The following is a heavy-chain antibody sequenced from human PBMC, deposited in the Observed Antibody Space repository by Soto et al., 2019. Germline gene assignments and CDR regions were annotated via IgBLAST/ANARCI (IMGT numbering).Heavy chain of an antibody. Sequence: QVQLVQSGAEVKKPGSSVKVSCKASGGTFSSYTISWVRQAPGQGLEWMGRIIPILGIANYAQKFQGRVTNTADKSTSTAYMELSSLRSEDTAVYYCARDRYGSGRFGMDVWGQGTTVTVSS. V-gene: IGHV1-69*08. CDR2: IIPILGIA. CDR1: GGTFSSYT. D-gene: IGHD3-10*01. J-gene: IGHJ6*02. CDR3: ARDRYGSGRFGMDV.